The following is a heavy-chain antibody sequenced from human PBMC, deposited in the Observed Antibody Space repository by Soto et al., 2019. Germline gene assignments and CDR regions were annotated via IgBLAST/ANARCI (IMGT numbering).Heavy chain of an antibody. CDR3: ARGIVGYCDRISCYIWFDP. Sequence: QVQLVESGGGLVKPGGSLRLSCAASGFTFSDYYMSWIRQAPGKGLEWVSYISSSGRTIYYADSVKGRFTISRDNAKYSLDLQMNSLRAEDTAVYYCARGIVGYCDRISCYIWFDPWGQGTLVTVSS. J-gene: IGHJ5*02. CDR2: ISSSGRTI. V-gene: IGHV3-11*01. D-gene: IGHD2-2*02. CDR1: GFTFSDYY.